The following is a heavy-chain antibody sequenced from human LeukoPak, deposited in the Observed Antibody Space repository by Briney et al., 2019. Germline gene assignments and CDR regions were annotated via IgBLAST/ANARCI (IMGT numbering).Heavy chain of an antibody. CDR1: GFTFSSYA. CDR3: ARDLSPYYDSSGYLI. D-gene: IGHD3-22*01. J-gene: IGHJ4*02. V-gene: IGHV3-30-3*01. CDR2: ISYDGSNK. Sequence: RRSLRLSCAASGFTFSSYAMPWVRQAPGKGLEWVAVISYDGSNKYYADSVKGRFTISRDNSKNTLYLQMNSLRAGDTAVYYCARDLSPYYDSSGYLIWGQGTLVTVSS.